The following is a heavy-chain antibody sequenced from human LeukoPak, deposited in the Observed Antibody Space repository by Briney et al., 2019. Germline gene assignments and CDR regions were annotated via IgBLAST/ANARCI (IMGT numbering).Heavy chain of an antibody. CDR3: ARGRLRISSGSYSN. J-gene: IGHJ4*02. CDR2: IYHDGST. V-gene: IGHV4-34*01. CDR1: GFTVSSNY. D-gene: IGHD3-10*01. Sequence: GSLRLSCAASGFTVSSNYMSWVRQAPGKGLEWVGNIYHDGSTYYNPSLKSRVTISVDTSKNQFSLKLSSVTAADTAVYYCARGRLRISSGSYSNWGQGTLVTVSS.